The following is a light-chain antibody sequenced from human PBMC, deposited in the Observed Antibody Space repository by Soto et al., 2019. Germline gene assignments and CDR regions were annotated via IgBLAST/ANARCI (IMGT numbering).Light chain of an antibody. Sequence: DIQMTQSPSTLSASVGDRVNLTCRASQTISTRLAWYQQKPGKAPKLLIYGASSLQTGVPSRFSGSGSGTEFTLTISSLQPDDFATYYCQQYNSYSYTFGQGTRLEIK. CDR1: QTISTR. J-gene: IGKJ5*01. CDR3: QQYNSYSYT. CDR2: GAS. V-gene: IGKV1-5*01.